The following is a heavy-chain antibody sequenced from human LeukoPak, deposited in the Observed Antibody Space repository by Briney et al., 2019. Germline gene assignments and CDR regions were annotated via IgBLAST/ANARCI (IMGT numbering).Heavy chain of an antibody. D-gene: IGHD3-16*01. J-gene: IGHJ4*02. Sequence: GAAVQVSCKASGYTFTGYYMHGVGQAPRRGLEWMGRINPNSGGTNYAQKFQGRVTMTRDTSISTAYMELSRLRSDDTAVYYCARDLGESDYWGQGTLVTVSS. CDR3: ARDLGESDY. V-gene: IGHV1-2*06. CDR2: INPNSGGT. CDR1: GYTFTGYY.